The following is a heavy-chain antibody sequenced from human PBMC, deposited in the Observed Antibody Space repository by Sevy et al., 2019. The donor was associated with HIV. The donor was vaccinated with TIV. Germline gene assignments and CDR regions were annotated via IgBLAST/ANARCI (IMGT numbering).Heavy chain of an antibody. D-gene: IGHD5-18*01. CDR3: LTGRGYLQDS. CDR2: INSAGNT. CDR1: GITVSNKY. Sequence: GGSLRLSCAASGITVSNKYKSWVRQAPGKGLEWVSLINSAGNTYYAGSAKGRFTISRDNSNNTLDLQMNRLTAEDTAVYYCLTGRGYLQDSWGQGTLVTVSS. J-gene: IGHJ4*02. V-gene: IGHV3-66*02.